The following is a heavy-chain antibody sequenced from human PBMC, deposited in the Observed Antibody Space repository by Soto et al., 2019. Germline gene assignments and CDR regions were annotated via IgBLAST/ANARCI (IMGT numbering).Heavy chain of an antibody. Sequence: VKVSCKASGGPFSSYAISWVRQAPGQGLEWMGGIIPIFGTANYAQKFQGRVTITANESTSTAYMELSSLRSEDTAVYYCARGDFGNAVAGTAYYYYGMDVWGQGTTVTVSS. D-gene: IGHD6-19*01. CDR3: ARGDFGNAVAGTAYYYYGMDV. CDR1: GGPFSSYA. CDR2: IIPIFGTA. V-gene: IGHV1-69*01. J-gene: IGHJ6*02.